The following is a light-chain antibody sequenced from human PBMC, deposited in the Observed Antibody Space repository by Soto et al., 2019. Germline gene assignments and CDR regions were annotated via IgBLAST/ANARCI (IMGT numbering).Light chain of an antibody. J-gene: IGKJ4*01. V-gene: IGKV3-15*01. CDR1: QSVSSN. Sequence: EIVMTQSPATLSVSPGERATLSCRASQSVSSNFAWYQQQPGQAPRLLIHGASTRATGIPARFSGSGTGTEVTLTISSLQSEDFAVYYCQQYNDWPQLTFGGGTRVEIK. CDR3: QQYNDWPQLT. CDR2: GAS.